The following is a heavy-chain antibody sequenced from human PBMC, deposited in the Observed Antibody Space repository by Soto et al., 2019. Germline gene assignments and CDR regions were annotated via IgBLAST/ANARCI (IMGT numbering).Heavy chain of an antibody. CDR2: MYYSGST. J-gene: IGHJ6*02. CDR3: ARHVPYCSDTSHCAYGMDV. D-gene: IGHD2-2*01. CDR1: GGSISGYY. V-gene: IGHV4-59*08. Sequence: PSETLSLTCTVSGGSISGYYWSWIRQPPGKGLEWIGYMYYSGSTNYNPSLKSRVTISVDTSKNQFSLKLSSVTAADTAVYYCARHVPYCSDTSHCAYGMDVWGQGTTVTVSS.